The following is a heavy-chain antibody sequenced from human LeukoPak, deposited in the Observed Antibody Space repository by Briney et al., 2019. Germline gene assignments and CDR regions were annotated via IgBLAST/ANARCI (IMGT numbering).Heavy chain of an antibody. CDR3: AKDQGYGDLHPFDY. CDR2: ISGSGGST. D-gene: IGHD4-17*01. Sequence: GGSLRLSCAASGFTFSSYAMSWVPQAPGKGLEWVSAISGSGGSTYYADSVKGRFTISRDSSKNTLYLQMNSLRAEDTAVYYCAKDQGYGDLHPFDYWGQGTLVTVSS. V-gene: IGHV3-23*01. CDR1: GFTFSSYA. J-gene: IGHJ4*02.